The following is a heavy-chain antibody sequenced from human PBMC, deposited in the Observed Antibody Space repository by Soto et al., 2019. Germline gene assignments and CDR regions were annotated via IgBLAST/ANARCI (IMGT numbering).Heavy chain of an antibody. CDR2: ISDSSSRI. V-gene: IGHV3-21*02. D-gene: IGHD2-2*01. CDR3: ARESQGPLVVFTAEIVDS. J-gene: IGHJ4*02. Sequence: EVQLVESGGGLVKPGEPLTLSCAASGFTFSNHNMNWVRQAPGKGLEWVSSISDSSSRIYYADSVKGRFTISRDNAKQLVSLQMNSLRVEDTAVYYCARESQGPLVVFTAEIVDSWGQGTLVTVSS. CDR1: GFTFSNHN.